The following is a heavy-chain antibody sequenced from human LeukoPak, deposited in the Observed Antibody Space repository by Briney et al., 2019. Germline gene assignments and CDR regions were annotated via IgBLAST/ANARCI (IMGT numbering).Heavy chain of an antibody. CDR1: GFTFSNYW. Sequence: GGPLRLSCAASGFTFSNYWMHWVRQAPGKGLVWVSRINSDGSSTRYADSVKGRFTISRDNAKNTLYLQMNSLRAEDTAVYYCAKDRGDSGSYYYFDYWGQGTLVTVSS. V-gene: IGHV3-74*01. D-gene: IGHD1-26*01. CDR3: AKDRGDSGSYYYFDY. CDR2: INSDGSST. J-gene: IGHJ4*02.